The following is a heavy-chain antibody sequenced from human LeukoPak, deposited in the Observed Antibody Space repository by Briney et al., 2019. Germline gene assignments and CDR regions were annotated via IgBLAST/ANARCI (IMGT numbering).Heavy chain of an antibody. Sequence: SVKVSCKASGYTFTGYYMHWVRQAPGQGLEWMGGIIPIFGTANYAQKFQGRVTITTDESTSTAYMELSSLRSEDTAVYYCASHQDTAMVTVWGQGTLVTVSS. CDR3: ASHQDTAMVTV. CDR1: GYTFTGYY. D-gene: IGHD5-18*01. J-gene: IGHJ4*02. CDR2: IIPIFGTA. V-gene: IGHV1-69*05.